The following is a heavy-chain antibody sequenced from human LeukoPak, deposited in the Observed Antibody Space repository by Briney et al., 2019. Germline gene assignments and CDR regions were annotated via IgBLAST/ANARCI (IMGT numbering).Heavy chain of an antibody. CDR2: IKQDGSEK. V-gene: IGHV3-7*01. J-gene: IGHJ4*02. CDR1: GFTLSIYW. Sequence: PGGSLRLSCAASGFTLSIYWMSWVRQAPGKGLEWVANIKQDGSEKYYVDSVKGRFTISRDNAKNSLYLQMNSLRAEDTAVYYCARSRGSRLRYFDWLLEGFDYWGQGTLVTVSS. CDR3: ARSRGSRLRYFDWLLEGFDY. D-gene: IGHD3-9*01.